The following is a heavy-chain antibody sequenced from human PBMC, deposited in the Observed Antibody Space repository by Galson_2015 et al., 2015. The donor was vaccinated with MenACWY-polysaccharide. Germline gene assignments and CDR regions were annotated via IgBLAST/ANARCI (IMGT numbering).Heavy chain of an antibody. J-gene: IGHJ6*02. CDR1: GFTFKNYW. CDR2: IKKDGSEK. CDR3: ARGHYDMDV. V-gene: IGHV3-7*01. Sequence: LRLSCAVSGFTFKNYWMSWVRQAPGKGLEWVANIKKDGSEKYCVDSVRGRFTISRDNGRSSLYLQMNGLRAEDTAVYYCARGHYDMDVWGQGTTVIVS.